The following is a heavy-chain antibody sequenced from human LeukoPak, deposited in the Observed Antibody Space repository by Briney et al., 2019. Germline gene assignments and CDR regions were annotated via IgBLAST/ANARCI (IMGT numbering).Heavy chain of an antibody. CDR3: ARVTGSGSYYNVSLGY. CDR1: GFTFSTYS. J-gene: IGHJ4*02. Sequence: GGSLRLSCAASGFTFSTYSMNWVRQAPGKGLEWVSYISTGSSIIYYADSVKGRFTISRDNAKNSLYLQMNSPRAEDTAVYYCARVTGSGSYYNVSLGYWGQGTLVTVSS. D-gene: IGHD3-10*01. CDR2: ISTGSSII. V-gene: IGHV3-48*04.